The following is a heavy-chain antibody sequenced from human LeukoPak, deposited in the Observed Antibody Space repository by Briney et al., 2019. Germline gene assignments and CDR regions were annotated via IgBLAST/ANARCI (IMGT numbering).Heavy chain of an antibody. CDR1: GFTFSDYY. J-gene: IGHJ6*02. CDR3: ARRDGDYYYYGTDV. CDR2: ISSSGSTI. Sequence: GGSLRVSCAASGFTFSDYYMSWIRQAPGKGLEWVSYISSSGSTIYYADSVKGRFTISRDNAKNSLYLQMNSLRAEDTAVYYCARRDGDYYYYGTDVWGQGTTVTVSS. V-gene: IGHV3-11*01. D-gene: IGHD4-17*01.